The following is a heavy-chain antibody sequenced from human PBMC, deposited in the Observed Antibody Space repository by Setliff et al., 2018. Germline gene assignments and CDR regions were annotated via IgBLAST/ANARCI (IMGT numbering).Heavy chain of an antibody. J-gene: IGHJ6*03. CDR2: INPNSGGT. CDR3: ARGGGAPYSLAPYYHMDV. CDR1: GYTFAGYY. V-gene: IGHV1-2*02. D-gene: IGHD6-13*01. Sequence: VASVKVSCKASGYTFAGYYIHWVRQAPGQGLEWMGWINPNSGGTKYAQKFQGRVTMTRDTAISTVYMELSRLRSDDTALYYCARGGGAPYSLAPYYHMDVWGKGTTVTVSS.